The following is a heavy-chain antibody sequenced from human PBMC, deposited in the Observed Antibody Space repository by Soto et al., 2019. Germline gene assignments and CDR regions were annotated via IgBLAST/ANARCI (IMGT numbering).Heavy chain of an antibody. CDR3: SHASAYVLMSFAH. D-gene: IGHD6-25*01. Sequence: QITLKESGPPLVRPAQTLTLTCAFSGFSLTTTHMGVAWIRQPPGKALEWLALIYCDDDKRYSPSLKNRLAISKDTSRNRVVLTATSLTPEDTGTYFGSHASAYVLMSFAHWGPGTLVTVSS. V-gene: IGHV2-5*02. CDR1: GFSLTTTHMG. CDR2: IYCDDDK. J-gene: IGHJ4*02.